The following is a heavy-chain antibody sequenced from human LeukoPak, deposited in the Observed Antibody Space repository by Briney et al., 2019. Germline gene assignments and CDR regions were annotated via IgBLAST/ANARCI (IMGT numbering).Heavy chain of an antibody. Sequence: SETLSLTCTVSGGSISSYYWNWIRQSPGKGLEWIGYIFYSVTTNYNPSLKSRVTISVDTSKNQFSLKLSSVTAADTAVYYCAREMSVSVTFYYYYYMDVWGKGTTVTVSS. D-gene: IGHD4-11*01. V-gene: IGHV4-59*12. CDR1: GGSISSYY. CDR3: AREMSVSVTFYYYYYMDV. CDR2: IFYSVTT. J-gene: IGHJ6*03.